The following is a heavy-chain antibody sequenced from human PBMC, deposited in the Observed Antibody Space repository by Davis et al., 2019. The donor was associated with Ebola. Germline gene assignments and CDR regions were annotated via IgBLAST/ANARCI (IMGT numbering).Heavy chain of an antibody. CDR2: TYYRSKWYN. V-gene: IGHV6-1*01. Sequence: HSQTLSLTCAISGDSVPSNSAAWNWIRQSPSRGLEWVGWTYYRSKWYNEYAVSVKSRITINPDTSKNQFSLQLNSVTTEDTAVYYCARNGYLIGGYYGMDGWGQGTTVTVSS. CDR3: ARNGYLIGGYYGMDG. J-gene: IGHJ6*02. CDR1: GDSVPSNSAA. D-gene: IGHD3-10*01.